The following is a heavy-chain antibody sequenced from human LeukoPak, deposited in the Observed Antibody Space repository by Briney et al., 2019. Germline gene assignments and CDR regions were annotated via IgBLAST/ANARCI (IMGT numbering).Heavy chain of an antibody. J-gene: IGHJ3*02. CDR3: ARGPIQLWLRRATGAFDI. Sequence: SETLSITCAVYGGSFSGYYWSWIRQPPGKGLEWIGEINHSGSTNYNPSLKSRVTISVDTSKNQFSLKLSSVTAADTAVYYCARGPIQLWLRRATGAFDIWGQGTMVTVSS. CDR2: INHSGST. D-gene: IGHD5-18*01. V-gene: IGHV4-34*01. CDR1: GGSFSGYY.